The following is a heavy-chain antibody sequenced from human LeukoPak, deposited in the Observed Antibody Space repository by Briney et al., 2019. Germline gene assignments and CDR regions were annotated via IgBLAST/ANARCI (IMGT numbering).Heavy chain of an antibody. Sequence: ASVKVSCKASGYTFTSYGISWVRQAPGQGLEWMGWISAYNGNTNYAQRLQGRVTMTTDTSTSTAYMELRSLRSDDTAVYYCARGIAASYVTTIDYWGQGTLVTVSS. D-gene: IGHD4-11*01. CDR1: GYTFTSYG. J-gene: IGHJ4*02. CDR2: ISAYNGNT. CDR3: ARGIAASYVTTIDY. V-gene: IGHV1-18*01.